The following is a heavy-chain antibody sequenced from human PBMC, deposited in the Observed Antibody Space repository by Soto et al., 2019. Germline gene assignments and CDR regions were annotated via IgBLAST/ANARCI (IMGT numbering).Heavy chain of an antibody. Sequence: SETLSLTCTVSGGSISSSSYYWGWIRQPPGKGLEWIGSIYYGGSTYYNPSLKSRVTISVDTSKNQFSLKLSSVTAADTAVYYCARQCSSSHHYFDYWGQGTLVTVSS. CDR3: ARQCSSSHHYFDY. CDR2: IYYGGST. V-gene: IGHV4-39*01. CDR1: GGSISSSSYY. D-gene: IGHD6-13*01. J-gene: IGHJ4*02.